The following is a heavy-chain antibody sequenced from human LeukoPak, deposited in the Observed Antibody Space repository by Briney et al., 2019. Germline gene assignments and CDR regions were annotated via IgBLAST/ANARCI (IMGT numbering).Heavy chain of an antibody. CDR2: INDSGST. CDR1: GGSFIGYY. Sequence: SETLSLTCAVYGGSFIGYYWSGIRQPPGKGREWMGEINDSGSTNYNPSLKSRVTISVDTSKNQFSLKLSSVTAADTAVYYCARSGSSGDLFNFDYWGQGTPVTVSS. CDR3: ARSGSSGDLFNFDY. V-gene: IGHV4-34*01. D-gene: IGHD3-3*01. J-gene: IGHJ4*02.